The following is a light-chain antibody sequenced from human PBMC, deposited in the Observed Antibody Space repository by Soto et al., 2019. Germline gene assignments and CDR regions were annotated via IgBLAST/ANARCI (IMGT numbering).Light chain of an antibody. CDR3: QKCKTAPLT. CDR1: QGISNF. J-gene: IGKJ4*01. Sequence: DIQMTQSPSSLSAFVGDRVTITCRASQGISNFLAWYQQKPGKVPKLLIYAASTLQSGVPPRFSGSGSGTDFTLTIRSLQPEDVATYFCQKCKTAPLTFGGGTKVDIK. CDR2: AAS. V-gene: IGKV1-27*01.